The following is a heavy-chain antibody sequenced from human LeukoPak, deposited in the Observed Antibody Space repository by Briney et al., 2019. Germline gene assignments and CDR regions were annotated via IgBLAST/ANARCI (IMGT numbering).Heavy chain of an antibody. CDR3: AREFNVVQGAGWFDP. CDR2: IYYSGST. V-gene: IGHV4-61*01. Sequence: SETLSLTCTVSGGSVSSGSYCWSWIRQPPGKGLEWIGYIYYSGSTNYNPSLKSRVTISVGTSKNQFSLKLSSVTAADTAVYYCAREFNVVQGAGWFDPWGQGTLVTVSS. J-gene: IGHJ5*02. CDR1: GGSVSSGSYC. D-gene: IGHD3-10*01.